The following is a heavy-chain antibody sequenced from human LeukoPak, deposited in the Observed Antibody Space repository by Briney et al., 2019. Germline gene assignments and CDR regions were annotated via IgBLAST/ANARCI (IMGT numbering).Heavy chain of an antibody. CDR1: GFTFIKYW. Sequence: GGSLRLSCAASGFTFIKYWMLWVRQAPGKGLESVSRINTDGTVTTYADSVKGRFTVSIDNADNTMFLQMNSVRDEDTAVYYCATKQWLAPPPDSWGQGTPVTVSS. J-gene: IGHJ4*02. CDR2: INTDGTVT. CDR3: ATKQWLAPPPDS. D-gene: IGHD6-19*01. V-gene: IGHV3-74*01.